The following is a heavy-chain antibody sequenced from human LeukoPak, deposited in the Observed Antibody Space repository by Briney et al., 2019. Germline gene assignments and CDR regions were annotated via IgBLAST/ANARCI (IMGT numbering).Heavy chain of an antibody. D-gene: IGHD1-1*01. CDR3: AREPLDSPFDF. CDR2: IYTGGST. Sequence: SETLSLTCTVSGGSISGFYWNWIRQAAGKGLEWSGRIYTGGSTDYNPSLKSRVTMSADTSKKQFSLKLRSVTAADTAVYYCAREPLDSPFDFWGQGTLVTVSS. CDR1: GGSISGFY. J-gene: IGHJ4*02. V-gene: IGHV4-4*07.